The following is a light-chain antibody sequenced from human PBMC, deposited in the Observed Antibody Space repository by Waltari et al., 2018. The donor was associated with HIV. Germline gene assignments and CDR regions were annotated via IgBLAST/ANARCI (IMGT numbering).Light chain of an antibody. CDR3: QSYDTSLGGWV. V-gene: IGLV1-40*01. CDR2: RNV. CDR1: RTNIGAGYD. Sequence: QSVLTQPPSVSGAPGQRVTISCTGRRTNIGAGYDVHWYQQLPGTAPKLLIFRNVKRPSGVPDRFSGSKSGTSASRAITGLQAEDEADFYCQSYDTSLGGWVFGGGTKLTVL. J-gene: IGLJ3*02.